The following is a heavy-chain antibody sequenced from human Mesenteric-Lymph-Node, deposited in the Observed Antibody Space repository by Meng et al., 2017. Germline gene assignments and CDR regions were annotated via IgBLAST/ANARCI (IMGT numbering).Heavy chain of an antibody. CDR2: IYHSGST. CDR1: GFTFSNSA. V-gene: IGHV4-38-2*01. CDR3: ARGSAYNKAGIDP. Sequence: GSLRLSCAASGFTFSNSAMSWVRQAPGKGLEWIGSIYHSGSTYYNPSLKSRVTISVDTSKNQFSLKVTSVTAADTAVYFCARGSAYNKAGIDPWGQGTLVTVSS. J-gene: IGHJ5*02. D-gene: IGHD5-24*01.